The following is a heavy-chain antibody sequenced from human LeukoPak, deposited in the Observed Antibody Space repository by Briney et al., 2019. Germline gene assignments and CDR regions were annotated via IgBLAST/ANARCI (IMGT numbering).Heavy chain of an antibody. J-gene: IGHJ4*02. CDR2: IYYSGST. D-gene: IGHD3-22*01. CDR1: GGSISSYY. Sequence: SETLSPTCTVSGGSISSYYWSWIRQPPGKGLEWIGYIYYSGSTNYNPSLKSRVTISVDTSKNQFSLKLSSVTAADTAVYYCARGLIVAYFDYWGQGTLVTVSS. V-gene: IGHV4-59*01. CDR3: ARGLIVAYFDY.